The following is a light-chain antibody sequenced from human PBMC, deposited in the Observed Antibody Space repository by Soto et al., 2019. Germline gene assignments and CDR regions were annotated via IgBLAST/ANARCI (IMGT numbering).Light chain of an antibody. Sequence: AIQLTQSPSSLYASVGHRVTITCRASQAIRTALGWYQQKPGKVPKLLIYAASILQSGVPSRFSGSGSGTDFTLTISSLQPEDFATYYCLLDFRYFWAFGQGTRWIS. CDR2: AAS. CDR1: QAIRTA. V-gene: IGKV1-6*01. J-gene: IGKJ1*01. CDR3: LLDFRYFWA.